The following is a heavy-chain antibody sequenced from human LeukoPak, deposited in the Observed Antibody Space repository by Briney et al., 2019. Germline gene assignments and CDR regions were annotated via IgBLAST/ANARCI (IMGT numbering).Heavy chain of an antibody. J-gene: IGHJ5*01. V-gene: IGHV3-23*01. D-gene: IGHD2-21*02. Sequence: GGSLRLSCAASGFTFSSSAMSWVRQAPGKGMEWVSSISGSGATRYYADSVKDRFTISRDNSKNTLHLQMSGLRAEDTAVYYCAKVIFRAYCGADCPPRGFDSWGQGTLVTVSS. CDR1: GFTFSSSA. CDR3: AKVIFRAYCGADCPPRGFDS. CDR2: ISGSGATR.